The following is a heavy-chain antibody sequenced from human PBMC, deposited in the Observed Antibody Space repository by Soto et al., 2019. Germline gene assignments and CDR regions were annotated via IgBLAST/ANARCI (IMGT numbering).Heavy chain of an antibody. J-gene: IGHJ4*02. CDR1: GFPFSSYW. D-gene: IGHD3-9*01. CDR2: ISGDGVTT. CDR3: AREYYGLLTGYYTDY. V-gene: IGHV3-74*01. Sequence: VQLVESGGDLVQRGGSLRISCAASGFPFSSYWMHWVRHTPGKGLDWVARISGDGVTTYYADSVTGRFTVSRDNAKNTLSLQISGLRAEDTAVYYCAREYYGLLTGYYTDYWGQGTLVSVSS.